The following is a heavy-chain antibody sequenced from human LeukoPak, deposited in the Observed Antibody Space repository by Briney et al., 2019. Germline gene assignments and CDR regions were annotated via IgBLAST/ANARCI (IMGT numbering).Heavy chain of an antibody. V-gene: IGHV3-64*04. CDR2: ISSNGGST. J-gene: IGHJ4*02. CDR1: GFTFSSYA. Sequence: GGSLRLSCSASGFTFSSYAMHWVRQAPGKGLEYVSAISSNGGSTYYADSVKGRFTISRDNAKNSLYLQMNSLRDEDTAVYYCVRGDGWFGELLNFDNWGQGTLVTVSS. CDR3: VRGDGWFGELLNFDN. D-gene: IGHD3-10*01.